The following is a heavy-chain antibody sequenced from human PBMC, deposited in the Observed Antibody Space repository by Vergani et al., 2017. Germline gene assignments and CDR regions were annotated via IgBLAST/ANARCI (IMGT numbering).Heavy chain of an antibody. Sequence: QVQLVESEGGVVQPGRSLTLSCVASGFTFSSHGMHWVRQAPGKGLEWVSGIWYDGSNKHYGDSVKGRFTISRDHSKKSLYLQMNSLRVEDTAVYYCASEFPAGGLVVITTDVFDIWGQGTMVTVSS. V-gene: IGHV3-33*01. CDR1: GFTFSSHG. CDR3: ASEFPAGGLVVITTDVFDI. CDR2: IWYDGSNK. D-gene: IGHD3-22*01. J-gene: IGHJ3*02.